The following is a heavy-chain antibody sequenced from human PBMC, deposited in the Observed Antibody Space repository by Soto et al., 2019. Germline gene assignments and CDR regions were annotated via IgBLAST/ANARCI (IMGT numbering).Heavy chain of an antibody. Sequence: ASVKVSCKASGYTFTSYYMHWVRQAPGQGLEWMGIINPSGGSTSYAQKFQGRVTITRDTSASTAYMELSSLRSEDTAVYYCAIKFSSSWRGGFDYWGQGTLVTVSS. CDR1: GYTFTSYY. CDR2: INPSGGST. D-gene: IGHD6-13*01. V-gene: IGHV1-46*01. J-gene: IGHJ4*02. CDR3: AIKFSSSWRGGFDY.